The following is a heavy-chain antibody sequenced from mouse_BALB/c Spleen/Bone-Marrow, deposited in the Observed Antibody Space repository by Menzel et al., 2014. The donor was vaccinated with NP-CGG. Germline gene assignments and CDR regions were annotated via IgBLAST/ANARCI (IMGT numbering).Heavy chain of an antibody. V-gene: IGHV5-6*01. CDR1: GFTLSSYG. CDR2: ISSGGSYT. J-gene: IGHJ2*01. D-gene: IGHD2-4*01. Sequence: EVKLVESGGDLVKPGGSLKLSCAASGFTLSSYGMSWVRQTPDKRLEWVATISSGGSYTYYPDSVKGRFTISRDNAKNTLYLQMSSLKSEDTAMYYCARQTYYDYDGYFDYWGQGATLTVSS. CDR3: ARQTYYDYDGYFDY.